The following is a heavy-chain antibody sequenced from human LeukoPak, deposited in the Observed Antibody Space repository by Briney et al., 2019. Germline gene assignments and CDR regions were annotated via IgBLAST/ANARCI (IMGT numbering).Heavy chain of an antibody. CDR3: VGDQVDDTGYLR. Sequence: GGSLRLSCAASGFTVSSNYVSWVRQAPGKGLEWVSVIYSGGSTYYADSVKGRFTISRDNSKNTLYLQMSGLRADDTAVYYCVGDQVDDTGYLRWGQGTRVTVSA. CDR1: GFTVSSNY. J-gene: IGHJ4*02. V-gene: IGHV3-53*05. CDR2: IYSGGST. D-gene: IGHD5-12*01.